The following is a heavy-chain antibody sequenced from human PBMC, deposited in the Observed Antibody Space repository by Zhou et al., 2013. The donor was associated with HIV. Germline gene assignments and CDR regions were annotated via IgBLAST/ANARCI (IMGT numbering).Heavy chain of an antibody. Sequence: QVQLVQSGAEVKKPGASVKVSCKASGYTFTAYYIHWVRQAPGQGLEWMGWIHPNSGDTKYAQKVQGRVTMTRDTSISTAYMELSRLRSDDTAVYYCARGGRLWPSDAFDIWGQGTMVTVSS. CDR3: ARGGRLWPSDAFDI. V-gene: IGHV1-2*02. CDR2: IHPNSGDT. J-gene: IGHJ3*02. D-gene: IGHD5-18*01. CDR1: GYTFTAYY.